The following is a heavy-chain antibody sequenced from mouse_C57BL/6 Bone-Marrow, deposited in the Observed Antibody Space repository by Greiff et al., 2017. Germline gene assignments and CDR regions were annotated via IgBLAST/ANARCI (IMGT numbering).Heavy chain of an antibody. D-gene: IGHD2-4*01. CDR2: IYPRSGNT. J-gene: IGHJ2*01. CDR1: GYTFTSYG. Sequence: QVQLQQSGAELARPGASVKLSCKASGYTFTSYGISWVKQRPGQGLEWIGEIYPRSGNTYYNEKFKGKATLTADKSSSTAYMELRSLTSEDAAVYFCARKGDYDYGDYWGQGTTRTVSS. V-gene: IGHV1-81*01. CDR3: ARKGDYDYGDY.